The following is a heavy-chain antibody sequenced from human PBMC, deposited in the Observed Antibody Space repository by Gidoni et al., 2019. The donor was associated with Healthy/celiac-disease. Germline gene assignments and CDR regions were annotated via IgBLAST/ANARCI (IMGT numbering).Heavy chain of an antibody. CDR1: RFTFSSYA. J-gene: IGHJ4*02. CDR2: ISGSGGST. D-gene: IGHD6-19*01. V-gene: IGHV3-23*01. CDR3: ANGGYSSGWYFDY. Sequence: EVQLLESGGGLVQPGGSLRLSCAASRFTFSSYAMSWVRQAPGKGLEWVSAISGSGGSTYYADSVKGRFTISRDNSKNTLYLQMNSLRAEDTAVYYCANGGYSSGWYFDYWGQGTLVTVSS.